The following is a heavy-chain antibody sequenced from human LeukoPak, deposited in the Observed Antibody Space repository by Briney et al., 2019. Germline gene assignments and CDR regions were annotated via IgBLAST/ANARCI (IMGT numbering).Heavy chain of an antibody. J-gene: IGHJ4*02. CDR3: ARDRRYYYDSSGYIGPFDY. Sequence: EASVKVSCKASGYTFTSYYMHWVRQAPGQGLDWMGIINPSGGSTSYAQKFQGRVTMTRDTSTSTVYMELSSLRSEDTAVYYCARDRRYYYDSSGYIGPFDYWGQGTLVTVSS. D-gene: IGHD3-22*01. V-gene: IGHV1-46*01. CDR1: GYTFTSYY. CDR2: INPSGGST.